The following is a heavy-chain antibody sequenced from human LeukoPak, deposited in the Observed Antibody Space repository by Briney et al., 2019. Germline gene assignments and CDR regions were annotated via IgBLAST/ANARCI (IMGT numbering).Heavy chain of an antibody. CDR2: INHSGST. Sequence: SETLSLTCAVYGGSFSGYYWSWIRQPPGKGLEWIGEINHSGSTNYNPPLKSRVTISVDTSKNQFSLKLSSVTAADTAVYYCARSGYYGSGSYYGWGQGTLVTVSS. CDR1: GGSFSGYY. CDR3: ARSGYYGSGSYYG. D-gene: IGHD3-10*01. J-gene: IGHJ4*02. V-gene: IGHV4-34*01.